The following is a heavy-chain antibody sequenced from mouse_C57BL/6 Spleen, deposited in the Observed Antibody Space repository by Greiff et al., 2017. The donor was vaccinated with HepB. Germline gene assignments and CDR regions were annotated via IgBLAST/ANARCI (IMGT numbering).Heavy chain of an antibody. J-gene: IGHJ1*03. CDR2: ISDGGSYT. Sequence: EVHLVESGGGLVKPGGSLKLSCAASGFTFSSYAMSWVRQTPEKRLEWVATISDGGSYTYYPDNVKGRFTISRDNAKNNLYLQMSHLKSEDTAMYYCARDHYYGSSWYFDVWGTGTTVTVSS. CDR1: GFTFSSYA. V-gene: IGHV5-4*01. D-gene: IGHD1-1*01. CDR3: ARDHYYGSSWYFDV.